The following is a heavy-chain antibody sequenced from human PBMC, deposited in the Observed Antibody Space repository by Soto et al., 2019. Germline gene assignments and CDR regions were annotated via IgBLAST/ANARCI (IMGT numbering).Heavy chain of an antibody. CDR2: ISAYNGNT. J-gene: IGHJ6*02. V-gene: IGHV1-18*01. CDR1: GYTFTSYG. D-gene: IGHD6-6*01. CDR3: AREAARPDYYYYGMDV. Sequence: QVQLVQSGAEVKKPGASVKVSCKASGYTFTSYGISWVRQAPGQGLEWMGWISAYNGNTNYAQKLQGRVTMTTDTSTSTAYMELMSLRSDDTAVYYCAREAARPDYYYYGMDVWGQGTTVTVSS.